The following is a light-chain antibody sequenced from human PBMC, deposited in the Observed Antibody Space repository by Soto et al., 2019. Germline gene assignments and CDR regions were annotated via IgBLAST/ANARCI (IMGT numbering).Light chain of an antibody. CDR1: QSISSY. CDR2: DAS. CDR3: QQRSNWL. V-gene: IGKV3-11*01. J-gene: IGKJ3*01. Sequence: DILLTQSQDTLSMPPGERATLSCRASQSISSYLAWYQHKPGQAPRLLIYDASNRATGIPARFSGSGSGTDFTLTISSLEPEDSAVYYCQQRSNWLFGPGTKVDIK.